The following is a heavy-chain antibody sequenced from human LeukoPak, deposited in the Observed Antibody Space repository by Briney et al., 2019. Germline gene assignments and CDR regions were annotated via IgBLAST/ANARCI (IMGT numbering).Heavy chain of an antibody. J-gene: IGHJ5*02. Sequence: GASVKVSCKASGYTFSNYVMNWVRQAPGQGLEWMGWINTNTGNPTYAQGFTGRFVFSLDTSVSTAYLQISSLKAEDTAVYYCARGGGITIFGVDPMAWFDPRGQGTLVTVSS. CDR3: ARGGGITIFGVDPMAWFDP. V-gene: IGHV7-4-1*02. CDR2: INTNTGNP. CDR1: GYTFSNYV. D-gene: IGHD3-3*01.